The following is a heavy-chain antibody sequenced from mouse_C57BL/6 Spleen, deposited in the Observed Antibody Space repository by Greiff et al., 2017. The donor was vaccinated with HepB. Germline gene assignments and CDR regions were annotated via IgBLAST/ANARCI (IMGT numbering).Heavy chain of an antibody. D-gene: IGHD2-14*01. CDR2: IYPGDGDT. CDR1: GYAFSSSW. J-gene: IGHJ2*01. CDR3: ALGMRYFDY. V-gene: IGHV1-82*01. Sequence: VQLQQSGPELVKPGASVKISCKASGYAFSSSWMNWVKQRPGKGLEWIGRIYPGDGDTNYNGKFKGKATLTADKSSSTAYMQLSSLTSEDSAVYFCALGMRYFDYWGQGTTLTVSS.